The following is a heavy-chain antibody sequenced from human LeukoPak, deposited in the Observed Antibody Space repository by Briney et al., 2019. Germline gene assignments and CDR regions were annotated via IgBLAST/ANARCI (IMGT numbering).Heavy chain of an antibody. J-gene: IGHJ4*02. D-gene: IGHD4-23*01. V-gene: IGHV3-21*04. CDR3: ARVQDYGGNFFDY. Sequence: GGSLRLSCAASGFTFSSYSMNWVRQAPGKGLEWVSSISSSSSYIYYADSVKGRFTISRDNAKNSLYLQMNSLRAEDTAVYYCARVQDYGGNFFDYWGQGTLVTVSS. CDR1: GFTFSSYS. CDR2: ISSSSSYI.